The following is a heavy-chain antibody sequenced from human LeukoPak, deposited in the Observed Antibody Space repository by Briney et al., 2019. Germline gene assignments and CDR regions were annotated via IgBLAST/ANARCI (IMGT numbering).Heavy chain of an antibody. CDR3: AREQGGDFFDS. Sequence: SETLSLTCSVSGGSMNNYYWSWIRQPPGKGLEWIGYVYYSGSTNYNPSLKSRVTISVDTSNNQFSLKLTSVTPGDTAVYYCAREQGGDFFDSWGQGTLVTVSS. CDR2: VYYSGST. D-gene: IGHD2-21*01. J-gene: IGHJ4*02. V-gene: IGHV4-59*01. CDR1: GGSMNNYY.